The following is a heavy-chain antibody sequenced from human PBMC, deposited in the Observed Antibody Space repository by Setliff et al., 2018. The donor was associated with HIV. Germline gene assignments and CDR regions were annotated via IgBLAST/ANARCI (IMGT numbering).Heavy chain of an antibody. V-gene: IGHV1-3*01. CDR1: GYTFTSYA. D-gene: IGHD2-8*01. Sequence: ASVKVSCKASGYTFTSYAMHWVRQAPGQRLEWMGWINAGNGNTKYSQKFQGRFSISRDNANNSLSLQVNSLRAEDTAVYYCASRIFYKGIVDYWGQGTLVTVSS. J-gene: IGHJ4*02. CDR2: INAGNGNT. CDR3: ASRIFYKGIVDY.